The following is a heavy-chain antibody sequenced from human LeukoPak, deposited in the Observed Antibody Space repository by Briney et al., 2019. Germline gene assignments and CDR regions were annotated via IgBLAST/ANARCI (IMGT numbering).Heavy chain of an antibody. V-gene: IGHV4-30-2*01. CDR2: IYHSGST. CDR1: GGSISSGGYS. D-gene: IGHD3-22*01. Sequence: SETLSLTCAVSGGSISSGGYSWSWIRQPPGKGLEWIGNIYHSGSTYYNPSLKSRVTISVDTSKNQFSLKLSSVTAADTAVYCCARVKPAYYYDSSGMNYYFDYWGQGTLVTVSS. CDR3: ARVKPAYYYDSSGMNYYFDY. J-gene: IGHJ4*02.